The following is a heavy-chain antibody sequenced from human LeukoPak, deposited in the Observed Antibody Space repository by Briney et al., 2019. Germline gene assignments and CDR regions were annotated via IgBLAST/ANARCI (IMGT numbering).Heavy chain of an antibody. CDR2: IYYSGNT. J-gene: IGHJ4*02. CDR1: GASINSYY. D-gene: IGHD3-10*01. CDR3: ARVGSTMARDYFDY. Sequence: SETLSLTCTASGASINSYYWSWIRQPPGKGLEWIAYIYYSGNTNKNSSLKSRVTISVDTSKNQFSLKLSSVTAADTAVYYCARVGSTMARDYFDYWGQGTLVSVSS. V-gene: IGHV4-59*01.